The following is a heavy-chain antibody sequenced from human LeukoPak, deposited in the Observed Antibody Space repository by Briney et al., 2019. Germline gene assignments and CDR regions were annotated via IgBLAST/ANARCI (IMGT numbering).Heavy chain of an antibody. D-gene: IGHD6-19*01. V-gene: IGHV4-34*01. CDR3: ARGGTDISGLDY. J-gene: IGHJ4*02. CDR1: GGSLSIYY. Sequence: KPSETLSLTCAVSGGSLSIYYWSWIRQPPGKGLEWIGEINPSGSTNYNPSLKSRVTLSVDTSKNQFSLKLTSVSAADTAVYYCARGGTDISGLDYWGQGTLVTVSS. CDR2: INPSGST.